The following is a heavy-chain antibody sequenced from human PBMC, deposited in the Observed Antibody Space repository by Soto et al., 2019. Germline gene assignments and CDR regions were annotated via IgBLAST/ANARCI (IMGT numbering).Heavy chain of an antibody. CDR3: ARSGHCTSTSCYVVEDV. CDR1: GYTFTSYG. D-gene: IGHD2-2*03. CDR2: ISAYNGNT. J-gene: IGHJ6*02. Sequence: QVQLVQSGAEVKKPGASVKVSCKASGYTFTSYGISWVRQAPGQGLEWMGWISAYNGNTNYAQKLQGRVTMTTDTSTGTAYMELRSLRSDDTAVYYCARSGHCTSTSCYVVEDVWGQGTTVTVSS. V-gene: IGHV1-18*04.